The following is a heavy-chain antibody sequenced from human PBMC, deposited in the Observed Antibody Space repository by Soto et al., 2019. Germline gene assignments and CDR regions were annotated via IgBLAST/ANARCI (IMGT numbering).Heavy chain of an antibody. J-gene: IGHJ5*02. Sequence: SXTLSLTCTVSGGSMSSSSYYWCWIRQPPGKGLEWIGSMYYTGSTYYSPSLKSRITISLDTSKNHFSLKLSSVTAADTAVYYCARLLGSVTMVRVNPWGQGTLVTVSS. CDR3: ARLLGSVTMVRVNP. V-gene: IGHV4-39*02. D-gene: IGHD3-10*01. CDR1: GGSMSSSSYY. CDR2: MYYTGST.